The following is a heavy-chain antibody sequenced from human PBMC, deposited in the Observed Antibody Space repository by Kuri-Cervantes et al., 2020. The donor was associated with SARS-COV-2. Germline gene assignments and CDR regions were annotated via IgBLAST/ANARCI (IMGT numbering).Heavy chain of an antibody. CDR3: AGSSGWYTYYYYGMDV. J-gene: IGHJ6*02. V-gene: IGHV4-59*01. Sequence: GSLRLSCTVSGGSISSYYWSWIRQPPGKGLEWIGYIYYSGSTNYNPSPKSRVTISVDTSKNQFSLKLSSVTAADTAVYYCAGSSGWYTYYYYGMDVWGQGTTVTVSS. CDR1: GGSISSYY. D-gene: IGHD6-19*01. CDR2: IYYSGST.